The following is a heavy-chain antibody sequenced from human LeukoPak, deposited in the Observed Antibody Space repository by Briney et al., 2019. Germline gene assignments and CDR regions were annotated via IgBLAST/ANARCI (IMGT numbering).Heavy chain of an antibody. CDR2: MNPNSGNT. J-gene: IGHJ6*02. V-gene: IGHV1-8*01. D-gene: IGHD3-10*01. CDR1: GYTFTSYD. Sequence: ASVKVSCKASGYTFTSYDINWVRQATGQGLEWMGWMNPNSGNTGYAQKFQGRVTMTRNTSISTAYMELSSLRSEDTAVYYCASSTRFGDYYYYGMDVWGQGTTVTVSS. CDR3: ASSTRFGDYYYYGMDV.